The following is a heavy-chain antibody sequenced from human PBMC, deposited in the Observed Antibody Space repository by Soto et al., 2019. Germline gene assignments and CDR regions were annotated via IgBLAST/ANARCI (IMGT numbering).Heavy chain of an antibody. CDR2: ISSSSSYT. J-gene: IGHJ4*02. CDR1: GFTFSDYY. V-gene: IGHV3-11*05. D-gene: IGHD2-15*01. CDR3: AKDLVGSNADYFDY. Sequence: GGSLRLSCAASGFTFSDYYMSWIRQAPGKGLEWVSYISSSSSYTNYADSVKGRFTISRDNAKNSLYLQMNSLRAEDTAVYYCAKDLVGSNADYFDYWGQGTLVTVSS.